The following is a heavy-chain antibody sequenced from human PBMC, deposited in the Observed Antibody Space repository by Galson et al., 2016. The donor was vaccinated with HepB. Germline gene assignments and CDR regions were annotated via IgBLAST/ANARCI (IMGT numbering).Heavy chain of an antibody. V-gene: IGHV3-23*01. Sequence: SLRLSCAASGFTFSRDALTWVRQTPVKWLEWVSAISSRGITTFYSDSVQVRVTVSRYNYKNTLLMQMDSLRAEDTAIYYCANDFGSTGYYQFFESWGQGTLVAVSS. D-gene: IGHD3-22*01. CDR2: ISSRGITT. CDR1: GFTFSRDA. J-gene: IGHJ4*02. CDR3: ANDFGSTGYYQFFES.